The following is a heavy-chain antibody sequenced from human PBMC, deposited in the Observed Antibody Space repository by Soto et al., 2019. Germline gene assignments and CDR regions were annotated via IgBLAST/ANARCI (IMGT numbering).Heavy chain of an antibody. V-gene: IGHV4-30-4*01. Sequence: QVQLQESGPGLVKPSQTLSLTCTVSGGSISSGDYYWSWIRQPPGKGLEWIGYIYYSGSTYYNPSLKRRVTISVATSKNPFSLKLSSVTAADTAVYYCARVGSGYDFAYWGQGTLVTVSS. CDR3: ARVGSGYDFAY. D-gene: IGHD5-12*01. CDR2: IYYSGST. J-gene: IGHJ4*02. CDR1: GGSISSGDYY.